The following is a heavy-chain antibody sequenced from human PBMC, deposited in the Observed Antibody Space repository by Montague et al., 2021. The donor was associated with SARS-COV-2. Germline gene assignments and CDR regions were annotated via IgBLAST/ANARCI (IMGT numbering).Heavy chain of an antibody. J-gene: IGHJ4*02. Sequence: SETLSLTCTVSGGSISSGSYYWGWIRQPPGKGLEWIGAIYYTGGTYYNPSLRSRVTISIDTSNNQFSLKMTSVTASDTAVYYCARSSSVWDTTFGDGYPYGIDLWGQGTPVTVSS. D-gene: IGHD5-18*01. CDR2: IYYTGGT. V-gene: IGHV4-39*01. CDR1: GGSISSGSYY. CDR3: ARSSSVWDTTFGDGYPYGIDL.